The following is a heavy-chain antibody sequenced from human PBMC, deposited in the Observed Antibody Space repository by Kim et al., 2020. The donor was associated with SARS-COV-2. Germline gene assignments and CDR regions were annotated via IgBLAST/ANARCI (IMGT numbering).Heavy chain of an antibody. Sequence: GGSLRLSCAASGFTFSSYNLNWVRQAPGKGLEWVSFISSSTDYITYADSVKGRFTISRDNAKNSLFLQMTSLRVEDTAMYYCAREGLGGDEDSWGQGTLVTVSS. V-gene: IGHV3-21*01. D-gene: IGHD3-16*01. CDR3: AREGLGGDEDS. J-gene: IGHJ4*02. CDR1: GFTFSSYN. CDR2: ISSSTDYI.